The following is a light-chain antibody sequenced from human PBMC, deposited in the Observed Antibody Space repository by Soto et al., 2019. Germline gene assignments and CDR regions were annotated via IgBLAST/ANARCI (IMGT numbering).Light chain of an antibody. CDR3: QQRSNWPRT. J-gene: IGKJ1*01. CDR1: QSVSSSY. Sequence: EIVLTQSPATLSLSPGERATLPCRASQSVSSSYLAWYQQKPGQAPRLLFYDASTRATGIPARFSGSGSGTDFTLTISSLEPEDFAVYYCQQRSNWPRTFGQGTKVEIK. CDR2: DAS. V-gene: IGKV3D-20*02.